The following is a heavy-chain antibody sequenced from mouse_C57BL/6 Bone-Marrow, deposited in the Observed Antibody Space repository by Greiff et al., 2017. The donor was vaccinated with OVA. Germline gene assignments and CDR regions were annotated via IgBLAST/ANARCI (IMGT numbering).Heavy chain of an antibody. J-gene: IGHJ4*01. D-gene: IGHD2-4*01. CDR1: GYAFSSSW. CDR2: IYPGDGDT. Sequence: VQLQQSGPELVKPGASVKISCKASGYAFSSSWMNWVKQRPGKGLEWIGRIYPGDGDTNYNGKFKGKATLTADKSSSTAYMQLSSLTSEDSAVYFCARRGEYYDYDVEAMDYWGQGTSVTVSS. V-gene: IGHV1-82*01. CDR3: ARRGEYYDYDVEAMDY.